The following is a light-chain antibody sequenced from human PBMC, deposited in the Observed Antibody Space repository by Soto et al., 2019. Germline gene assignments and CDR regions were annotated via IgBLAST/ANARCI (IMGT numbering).Light chain of an antibody. CDR2: VNS. Sequence: QSALTQPASVSGSPGQSITISCTGTSSAVGDYKYVSWYQQHPDKAPKLIIFVNSNRPSGISNRFSASKSGNTASLTISGLQAEDEADYYCSSYTSSDTPYVFGTGTKVTVL. J-gene: IGLJ1*01. CDR1: SSAVGDYKY. CDR3: SSYTSSDTPYV. V-gene: IGLV2-14*01.